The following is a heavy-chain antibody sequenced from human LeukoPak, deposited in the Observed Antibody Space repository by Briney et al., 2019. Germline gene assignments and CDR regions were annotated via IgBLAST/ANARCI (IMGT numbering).Heavy chain of an antibody. CDR1: GGSISNSSYY. J-gene: IGHJ4*02. CDR3: ARHSSYVSPVRY. Sequence: SETLSLTCTVSGGSISNSSYYWGWIRQPPGKGLEWIGSIFYSGSTYYNPSLKSRVTISVDTSKNQFSMKLSSVTAADTAVYFCARHSSYVSPVRYWGQGTLVTVSP. V-gene: IGHV4-39*01. D-gene: IGHD3-10*02. CDR2: IFYSGST.